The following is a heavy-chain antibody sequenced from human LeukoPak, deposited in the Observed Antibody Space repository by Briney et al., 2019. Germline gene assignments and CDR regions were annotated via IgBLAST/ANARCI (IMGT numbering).Heavy chain of an antibody. D-gene: IGHD3-22*01. CDR3: ARGKTYYYDSSGYYYGPFDY. Sequence: GGSLRLSCAASGFTFSSYAMSWVRQAPGKGLEWVSAISGSGGSTYYADSVKGRFTISRDNSKNTLYLQMNSLRAEDTAVYYCARGKTYYYDSSGYYYGPFDYWGQGTLVTVSS. J-gene: IGHJ4*02. V-gene: IGHV3-23*01. CDR2: ISGSGGST. CDR1: GFTFSSYA.